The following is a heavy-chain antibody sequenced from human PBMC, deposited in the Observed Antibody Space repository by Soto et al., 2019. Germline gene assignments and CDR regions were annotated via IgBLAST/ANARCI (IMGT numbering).Heavy chain of an antibody. CDR1: GGFINSCDYY. D-gene: IGHD1-26*01. CDR2: ICSSGTT. CDR3: ARLDNSGTSQRFDY. V-gene: IGHV4-39*01. J-gene: IGHJ4*02. Sequence: SETLSLTCSVSGGFINSCDYYWGWIRQPPGKSLEYMGVICSSGTTFYNPSLKSRVIISVDMSKSQFSLTLTSVTAADTAVYYCARLDNSGTSQRFDYWGPGVQVT.